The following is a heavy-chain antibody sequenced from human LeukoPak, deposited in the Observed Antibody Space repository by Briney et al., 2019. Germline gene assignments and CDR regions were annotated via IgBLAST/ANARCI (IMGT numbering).Heavy chain of an antibody. CDR3: ARQDRQWLLSPHLYGYFDL. CDR2: IYHSGST. J-gene: IGHJ2*01. V-gene: IGHV4-38-2*01. CDR1: GYSISGGYY. Sequence: SETLSLTCAVSGYSISGGYYWGWIRQPPGKGLEWIGSIYHSGSTYYNPSLKSRVTISVDTSKNQFSLKLSSVTAADTAVYYCARQDRQWLLSPHLYGYFDLWGRGTLVTVSS. D-gene: IGHD6-19*01.